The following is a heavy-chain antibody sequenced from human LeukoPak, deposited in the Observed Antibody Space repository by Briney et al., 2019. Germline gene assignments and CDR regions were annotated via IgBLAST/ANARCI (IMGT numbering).Heavy chain of an antibody. CDR3: ARVGSYYVFAFDI. CDR2: ISSSSSYI. V-gene: IGHV3-21*01. Sequence: GGSLRLSCAASGFTFSSYSMTWVRQAPGKGLEWVSSISSSSSYIYYADSVKGRFTISRDNAKNSLYPQMNSLRAEDTAVYYCARVGSYYVFAFDIWGQGTMVTVSS. D-gene: IGHD1-26*01. CDR1: GFTFSSYS. J-gene: IGHJ3*02.